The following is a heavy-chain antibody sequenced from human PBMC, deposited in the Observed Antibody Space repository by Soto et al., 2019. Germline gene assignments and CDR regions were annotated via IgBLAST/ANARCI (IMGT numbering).Heavy chain of an antibody. CDR3: ARASRGYGMDV. V-gene: IGHV4-34*01. CDR1: CGAFSGFF. D-gene: IGHD3-10*01. CDR2: INHSGST. J-gene: IGHJ6*02. Sequence: SGTPSPTLAVYCGAFSGFFLSWIRQPPGKGLEWIGEINHSGSTNYNPSLKSRVTISVDTSKNQFSLKLSSVTAADTAVYYCARASRGYGMDVWGQGTTVTVSS.